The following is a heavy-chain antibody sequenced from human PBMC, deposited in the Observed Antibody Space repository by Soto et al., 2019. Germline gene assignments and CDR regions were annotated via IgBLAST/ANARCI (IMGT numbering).Heavy chain of an antibody. D-gene: IGHD3-3*01. CDR3: ARVNRITIFGVVYNWFDP. CDR2: IYYSGST. CDR1: GGSISSYY. Sequence: SETLSLTCTVSGGSISSYYWSWIRQPPGKGLERIGYIYYSGSTNYNPSLKSRVTISVDTSKNQFSLKLSSVTAADTAVYYCARVNRITIFGVVYNWFDPWGQGTLVTVSS. J-gene: IGHJ5*02. V-gene: IGHV4-59*01.